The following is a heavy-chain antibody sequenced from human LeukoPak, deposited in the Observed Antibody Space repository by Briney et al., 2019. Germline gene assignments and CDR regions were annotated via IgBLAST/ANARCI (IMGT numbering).Heavy chain of an antibody. J-gene: IGHJ4*02. CDR3: ARDHSDLRQWLAVGEYYFDY. CDR2: INPSGGST. Sequence: ASVKVSCKASGYTFTSYGISWVRQAPGQGLEWMGIINPSGGSTSYAQKFQGRVTMTRDTSTSTVYMELSSLRSEDTAVYYCARDHSDLRQWLAVGEYYFDYWGQGTLVTVSS. CDR1: GYTFTSYG. V-gene: IGHV1-46*01. D-gene: IGHD6-19*01.